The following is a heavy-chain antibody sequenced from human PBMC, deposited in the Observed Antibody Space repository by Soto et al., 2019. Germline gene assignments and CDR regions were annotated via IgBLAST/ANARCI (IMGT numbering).Heavy chain of an antibody. CDR1: GGTFSSYT. D-gene: IGHD6-19*01. CDR3: ASQFSSGCLH. CDR2: IIPILGIA. V-gene: IGHV1-69*02. Sequence: QVQLVQSGAEVKKPGSSVKVSCKASGGTFSSYTISWVRQAPGQGLEWMGRIIPILGIANYAQKFHGRVTITADKSTSTAYMELSSLRSEDTAVYYCASQFSSGCLHWGQGTLVTVSS. J-gene: IGHJ4*02.